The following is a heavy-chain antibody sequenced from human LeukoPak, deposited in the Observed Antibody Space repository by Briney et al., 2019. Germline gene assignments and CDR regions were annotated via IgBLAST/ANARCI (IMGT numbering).Heavy chain of an antibody. CDR3: ARGVAAAGTTLDY. J-gene: IGHJ4*02. Sequence: GGSLRLSCAASGFTVSSSYMTWVRQAPGKGLEWVSVIYSGGTTYYADSVKGRFIISRDNSKNTLYLQMNSLRAEDTAVYYCARGVAAAGTTLDYWGQGTLVTVSS. CDR2: IYSGGTT. D-gene: IGHD6-13*01. CDR1: GFTVSSSY. V-gene: IGHV3-66*01.